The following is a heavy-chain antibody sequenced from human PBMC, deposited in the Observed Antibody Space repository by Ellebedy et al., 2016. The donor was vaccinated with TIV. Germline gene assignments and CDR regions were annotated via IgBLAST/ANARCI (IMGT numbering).Heavy chain of an antibody. J-gene: IGHJ4*02. CDR1: GFTVSSNY. CDR3: AREMEGFDY. V-gene: IGHV3-7*01. CDR2: IKQDGTKK. Sequence: GGSLRLSXAASGFTVSSNYMSWVRQAPGKRLEWVANIKQDGTKKEYVDSVEGRFTISRDNAKNSLYLQMNSLRAEDTAVYYCAREMEGFDYWGQGTLVTVSS. D-gene: IGHD3-3*01.